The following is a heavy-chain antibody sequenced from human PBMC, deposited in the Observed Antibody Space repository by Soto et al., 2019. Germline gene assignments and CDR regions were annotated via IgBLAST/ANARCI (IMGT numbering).Heavy chain of an antibody. CDR3: AKDTGGSGSYYYYYYMDV. J-gene: IGHJ6*03. Sequence: GGSRRLSCAASGFTFSSYAMSWVRQAQGKGREWVSAISGSGGSTYYADSVKGRFTISRDNSKNKLYLQMNSLRAEDTAVSYCAKDTGGSGSYYYYYYMDVWGKGTTVTVSS. CDR1: GFTFSSYA. D-gene: IGHD1-26*01. V-gene: IGHV3-23*01. CDR2: ISGSGGST.